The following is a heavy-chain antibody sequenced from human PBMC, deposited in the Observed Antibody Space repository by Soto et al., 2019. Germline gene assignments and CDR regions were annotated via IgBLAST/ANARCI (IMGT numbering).Heavy chain of an antibody. V-gene: IGHV4-34*01. Sequence: QVQLQQWGAGLLKPSETLSLTCAVYGGSFSGYYWSWIRQPPGKGLEWIGEINHSGSTNYNPSLKSRVTISVDTSKNQFSLKLSSVTAADTAVYYCAIVGPHAEADILTGYYGRYFDYWGQGTLVTVSS. CDR3: AIVGPHAEADILTGYYGRYFDY. CDR1: GGSFSGYY. J-gene: IGHJ4*02. D-gene: IGHD3-9*01. CDR2: INHSGST.